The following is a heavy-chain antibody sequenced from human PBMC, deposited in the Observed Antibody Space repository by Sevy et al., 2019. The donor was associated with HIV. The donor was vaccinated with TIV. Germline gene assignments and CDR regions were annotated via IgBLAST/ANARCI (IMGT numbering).Heavy chain of an antibody. V-gene: IGHV3-21*01. Sequence: GGSLRLSCAASGFTFSSYSLSWVRQAPGKGLEWVSSISGSSSYIYHTDSVKGRITISRDNAKNSLDLQMNSLRAEDTVVYYCTRHVDVTSSWYQTYSFYYMDVWGKGTTVTVSS. CDR3: TRHVDVTSSWYQTYSFYYMDV. J-gene: IGHJ6*03. D-gene: IGHD6-13*01. CDR1: GFTFSSYS. CDR2: ISGSSSYI.